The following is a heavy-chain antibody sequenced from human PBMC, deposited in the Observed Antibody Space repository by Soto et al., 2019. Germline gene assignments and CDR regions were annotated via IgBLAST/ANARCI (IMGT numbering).Heavy chain of an antibody. D-gene: IGHD6-19*01. CDR2: IWFDGTNQ. CDR3: AREGAVAAVSGCYYFYMDV. J-gene: IGHJ6*03. V-gene: IGHV3-33*01. CDR1: GFTFSSYG. Sequence: QVQLVESGGGVVQPGRSLRLSCAASGFTFSSYGMHWVRQAPDKGLEWVAVIWFDGTNQYYGDSVKGRFTISRGDSNNTLYLQMNSLTAEDTAVYYGAREGAVAAVSGCYYFYMDVWGNGTTVTVSS.